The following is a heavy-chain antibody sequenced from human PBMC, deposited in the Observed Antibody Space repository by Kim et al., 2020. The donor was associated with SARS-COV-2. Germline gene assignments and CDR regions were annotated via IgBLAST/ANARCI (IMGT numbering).Heavy chain of an antibody. D-gene: IGHD3-10*01. CDR3: ARVVGSGSYQGYYFDY. Sequence: LKSRVTIAVDTSKNQFSLKLSSVTAADTAVYYCARVVGSGSYQGYYFDYWGQGTLVTVSS. J-gene: IGHJ4*02. V-gene: IGHV4-59*01.